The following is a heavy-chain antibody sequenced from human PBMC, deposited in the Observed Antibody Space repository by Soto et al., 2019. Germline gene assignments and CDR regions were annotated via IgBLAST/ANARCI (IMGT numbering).Heavy chain of an antibody. CDR3: ATQAYCSGGSCDPDY. CDR1: GGTFSSYT. D-gene: IGHD2-15*01. J-gene: IGHJ4*02. CDR2: IIPILGIA. V-gene: IGHV1-69*02. Sequence: QVQLVQSGAAVKKPGSSVKVSCKASGGTFSSYTISWVRQAPGQGLEWMGRIIPILGIANYAQKFQGRVTITADKSTITADMELSSLRSEDTAVYYCATQAYCSGGSCDPDYWGQGTLVTVSS.